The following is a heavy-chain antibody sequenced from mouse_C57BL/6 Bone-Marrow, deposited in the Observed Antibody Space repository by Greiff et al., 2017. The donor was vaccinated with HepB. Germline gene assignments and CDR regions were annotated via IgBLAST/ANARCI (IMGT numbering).Heavy chain of an antibody. V-gene: IGHV7-3*01. Sequence: EVKLMESGGGLVQPGGSLSLSCAASGFTFTDYYMSWVRQPPGKALEWLGFIRNKANGYTTEYSASVKGRFTISRDNSQSILYLQMNALRAEDSATYYCARSTVVAGDYYAMDYWGQGTSVTVSS. CDR2: IRNKANGYTT. D-gene: IGHD1-1*01. CDR3: ARSTVVAGDYYAMDY. CDR1: GFTFTDYY. J-gene: IGHJ4*01.